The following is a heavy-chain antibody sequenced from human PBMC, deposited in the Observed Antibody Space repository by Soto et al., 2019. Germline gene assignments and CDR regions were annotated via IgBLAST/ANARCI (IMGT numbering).Heavy chain of an antibody. CDR3: ARDGGMTTVTTIAYYYGMDV. CDR2: ISAYNGNT. V-gene: IGHV1-18*04. J-gene: IGHJ6*02. CDR1: GYTFTSYG. Sequence: QVQLVQSGAEVKKPGASVKVSCKASGYTFTSYGISWVRQAPGQGLEWMGWISAYNGNTNYAQKLQGRVTMTTDTSPSTAYMELRSLRSDDTAVYYWARDGGMTTVTTIAYYYGMDVWGQGTTVTVSS. D-gene: IGHD4-17*01.